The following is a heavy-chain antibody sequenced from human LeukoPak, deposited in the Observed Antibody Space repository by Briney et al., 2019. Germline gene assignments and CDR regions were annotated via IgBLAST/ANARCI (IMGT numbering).Heavy chain of an antibody. J-gene: IGHJ4*02. CDR3: ARSYGDYVLFDY. CDR2: IRSSGSTI. D-gene: IGHD4-17*01. CDR1: GFTFSSYE. Sequence: GGSLRLSCAASGFTFSSYEMNWVRQAPGKGLEWVSYIRSSGSTIYYADSVKGRFTISRDNAKNSLYLQMNSLRAEDTAVYYCARSYGDYVLFDYWGQGTLVTVSS. V-gene: IGHV3-48*03.